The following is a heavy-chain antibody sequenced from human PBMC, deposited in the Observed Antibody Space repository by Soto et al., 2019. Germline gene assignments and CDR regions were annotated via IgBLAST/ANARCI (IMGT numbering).Heavy chain of an antibody. D-gene: IGHD5-18*01. CDR1: GGSISRYY. Sequence: PSETLSLTCTVSGGSISRYYWSWIRQPPGKGLEWIGYIYYSGSTNYNPSLKSRVTISVDTSKNQFSLKLSSVTAADTAVYYCARESDTAMATGAFDIWGQGTMVTVSS. J-gene: IGHJ3*02. CDR2: IYYSGST. CDR3: ARESDTAMATGAFDI. V-gene: IGHV4-59*01.